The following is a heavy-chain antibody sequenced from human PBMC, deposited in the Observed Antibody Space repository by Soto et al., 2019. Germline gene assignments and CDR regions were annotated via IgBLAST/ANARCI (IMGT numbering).Heavy chain of an antibody. V-gene: IGHV1-18*01. CDR1: GYNFNTYG. D-gene: IGHD3-16*01. CDR3: ARDRDYSHTDADIDY. Sequence: QVQLMQSGAEVRRPGTSMRISCTTSGYNFNTYGIIWVRQAPGQGLEWMGWISGYNGYTKYAQNFEGRVTLSTDPSTSTAFLELRNLRSGDTALYFCARDRDYSHTDADIDYWGQGTLVTVSS. J-gene: IGHJ4*02. CDR2: ISGYNGYT.